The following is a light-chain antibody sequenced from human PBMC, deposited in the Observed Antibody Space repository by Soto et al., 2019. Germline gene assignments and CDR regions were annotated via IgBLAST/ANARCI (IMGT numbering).Light chain of an antibody. CDR2: AAY. Sequence: DIQMTQSPSSLSASVGDRVTITCRASQSISSYLNWYQQKPGKAPKLLIYAAYSLQSGVPSRFSGSGSGTEFTLTITSLQPEDFATYYCQQSYSTRFTFGPGTKVDIK. CDR3: QQSYSTRFT. CDR1: QSISSY. V-gene: IGKV1-39*01. J-gene: IGKJ3*01.